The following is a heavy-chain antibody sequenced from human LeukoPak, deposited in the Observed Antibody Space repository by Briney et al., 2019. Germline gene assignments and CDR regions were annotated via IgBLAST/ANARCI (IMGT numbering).Heavy chain of an antibody. CDR2: INHSGST. CDR1: GESFSGYY. J-gene: IGHJ4*02. CDR3: ARGLAIDY. V-gene: IGHV4-34*01. Sequence: SESLSLTCAVYGESFSGYYWSWIRQPPGKGLEWIGEINHSGSTNYNPSLKSRVTISVDTFKNQFSLKLSSVTAADTAVYYCARGLAIDYWGQGTLVTVSS.